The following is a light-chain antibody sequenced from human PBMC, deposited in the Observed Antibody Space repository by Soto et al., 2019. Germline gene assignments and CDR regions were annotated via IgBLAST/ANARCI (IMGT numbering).Light chain of an antibody. CDR1: QSVSSY. CDR3: QQFNNYPIT. Sequence: EIVLTQSPATLSLSPGERATLSCRASQSVSSYLAWYQQKPGQAPRLLIYDASSLESGVPSRFSGSGSGTDFTLTISSLQPEDFATYYCQQFNNYPITFGQGTRLEIK. V-gene: IGKV3-11*01. CDR2: DAS. J-gene: IGKJ5*01.